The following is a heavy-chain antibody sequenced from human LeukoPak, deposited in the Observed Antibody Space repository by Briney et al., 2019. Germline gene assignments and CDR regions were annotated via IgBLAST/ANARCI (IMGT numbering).Heavy chain of an antibody. CDR2: ISSSGSI. Sequence: GGSLRLSCAASGFTFSNYEMNWVRQAPGKGLEWVSYISSSGSIYYADSVKGRFAISRDNAKNSLYLQMNSLRAGDTAIYYCASTNYYDSSGFSNWFDPWGQGTLVTVSS. J-gene: IGHJ5*02. D-gene: IGHD3-22*01. CDR1: GFTFSNYE. V-gene: IGHV3-48*03. CDR3: ASTNYYDSSGFSNWFDP.